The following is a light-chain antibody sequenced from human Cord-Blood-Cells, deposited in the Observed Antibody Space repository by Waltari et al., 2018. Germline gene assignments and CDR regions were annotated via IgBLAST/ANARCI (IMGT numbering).Light chain of an antibody. V-gene: IGKV1-5*03. J-gene: IGKJ1*01. CDR3: QQYNSYST. CDR2: KAS. Sequence: DIQMTDSPSTLSASVGDRVTITCRASQSISSWLAWYQQKPGKAPNLLIYKASSLESGVPSRFSGSGAGTEFTLTISSLQPDDFATYYCQQYNSYSTFGQGTKVEIK. CDR1: QSISSW.